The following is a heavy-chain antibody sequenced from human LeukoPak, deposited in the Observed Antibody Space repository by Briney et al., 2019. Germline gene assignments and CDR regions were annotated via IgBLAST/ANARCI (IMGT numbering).Heavy chain of an antibody. CDR1: RFTFSAYS. CDR2: ISSGRSSI. V-gene: IGHV3-21*01. CDR3: TKERRRDDILTGSFSD. Sequence: PGGSLRLSCVGSRFTFSAYSMNWVRQAPGKGLEWVSSISSGRSSIYYADSVKGRFTISRDNSKNTLYLQMNSLRAEDTAVYYCTKERRRDDILTGSFSDWGQGILVTVSS. J-gene: IGHJ4*02. D-gene: IGHD3-9*01.